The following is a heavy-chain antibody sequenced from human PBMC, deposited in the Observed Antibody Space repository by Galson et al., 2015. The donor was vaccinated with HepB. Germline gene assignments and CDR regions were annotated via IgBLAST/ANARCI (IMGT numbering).Heavy chain of an antibody. CDR2: ISYDGSNK. V-gene: IGHV3-30*18. CDR1: GFIFRSYG. CDR3: AKDKDIGAAGYYFDY. J-gene: IGHJ4*02. D-gene: IGHD6-13*01. Sequence: SLRLSCATSGFIFRSYGMHWVRQAPGKGLEWVAVISYDGSNKYYADTVKGRFTISRDNSKNTLYLQMNSLRGEDTAVYYCAKDKDIGAAGYYFDYWGQGTLVTVSS.